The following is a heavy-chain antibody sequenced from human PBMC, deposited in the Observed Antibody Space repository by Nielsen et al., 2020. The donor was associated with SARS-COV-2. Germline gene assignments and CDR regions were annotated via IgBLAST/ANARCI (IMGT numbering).Heavy chain of an antibody. V-gene: IGHV4-31*02. CDR3: ARDANYYDSSGYPYGAFDI. D-gene: IGHD3-22*01. CDR2: IYYSGST. Sequence: WIRQPPGKGLEWIGYIYYSGSTYYNPSLKGRVTISVDTSKNQFSLKLSSVTAADTAMYYCARDANYYDSSGYPYGAFDIWGQGTMVTVSS. J-gene: IGHJ3*02.